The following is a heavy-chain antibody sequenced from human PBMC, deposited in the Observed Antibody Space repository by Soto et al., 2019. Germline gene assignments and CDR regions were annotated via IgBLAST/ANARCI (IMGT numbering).Heavy chain of an antibody. CDR3: ARGRYGDY. J-gene: IGHJ4*02. D-gene: IGHD1-1*01. CDR1: GYTLTTNR. Sequence: QVHLVQSGAEVKKPGASVKVSSKASGYTLTTNRITWVRQAPGQGLEWMGWISAHNGNTDYAQKLQGRVIVTRDTSTSTAYMELRSLRSDDTAVYYCARGRYGDYWGQGALVTVSS. CDR2: ISAHNGNT. V-gene: IGHV1-18*01.